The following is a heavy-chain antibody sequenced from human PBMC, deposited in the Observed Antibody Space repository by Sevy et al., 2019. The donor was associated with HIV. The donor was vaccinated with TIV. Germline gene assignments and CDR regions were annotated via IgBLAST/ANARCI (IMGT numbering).Heavy chain of an antibody. CDR2: VTPYNGNK. CDR1: GYSFASYG. CDR3: ARCLGGLRRWEHNWFDP. J-gene: IGHJ5*02. D-gene: IGHD1-26*01. Sequence: ASVKVSCKASGYSFASYGISWVRQAPGQGLEWMGWVTPYNGNKKYAEKLQVRVSMTTDTSTSTGYMELRSLRSDDTVVYYCARCLGGLRRWEHNWFDPWGQGTLVTVSS. V-gene: IGHV1-18*01.